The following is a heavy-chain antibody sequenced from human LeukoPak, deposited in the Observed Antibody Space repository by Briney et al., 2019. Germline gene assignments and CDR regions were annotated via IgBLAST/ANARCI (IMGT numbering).Heavy chain of an antibody. CDR2: INHSGST. CDR1: GGSFSGYY. Sequence: PSETLSLTCAVYGGSFSGYYWSWIRQPPGKGLEWIGEINHSGSTNYNPSLKSRVTISVDTSKNQFSLKLSSVTAADTAVYYCARLFAHQSRVDYWGQGTLVTVSS. CDR3: ARLFAHQSRVDY. J-gene: IGHJ4*02. V-gene: IGHV4-34*01.